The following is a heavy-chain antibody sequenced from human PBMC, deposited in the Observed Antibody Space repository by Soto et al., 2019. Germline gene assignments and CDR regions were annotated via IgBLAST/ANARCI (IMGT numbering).Heavy chain of an antibody. CDR2: IYHTGST. D-gene: IGHD2-2*02. Sequence: QVQLQESGPGLVKPSQTLSLTCTVSGGSLSSGGYYWSWIRQQAGKGLEWIAYIYHTGSTYYNPSINSRLLISEDTSKNQFSLKMNSVTAAYTAVYYCARTPIPHCTLDCSGPGTLVTVSS. CDR1: GGSLSSGGYY. V-gene: IGHV4-31*03. CDR3: ARTPIPHCTLDC. J-gene: IGHJ4*02.